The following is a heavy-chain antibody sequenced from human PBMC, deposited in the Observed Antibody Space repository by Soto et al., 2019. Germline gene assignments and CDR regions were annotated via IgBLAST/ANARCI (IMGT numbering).Heavy chain of an antibody. D-gene: IGHD3-10*01. CDR2: TYPGDSDT. V-gene: IGHV5-51*01. J-gene: IGHJ6*02. CDR3: ARQVRGAVSWTYYYYYGMDV. CDR1: GYSFTSDW. Sequence: PVESLKSSGSGSGYSFTSDWIGWVRQMPWKGLEWMGITYPGDSDTRYSPSFQGQVTISADKSISTAYLQWSSLKASDTAMYYCARQVRGAVSWTYYYYYGMDVWGQGTTVTVSS.